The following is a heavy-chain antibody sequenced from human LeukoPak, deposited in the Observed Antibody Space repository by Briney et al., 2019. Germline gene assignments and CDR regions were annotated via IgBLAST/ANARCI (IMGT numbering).Heavy chain of an antibody. Sequence: GGSLRLSCAASGFTVSSNYMSWARQAPGKGLEWVSVIYSGGSTYYADSVKGRFTISRDNSKNTLYLQMNGLRAEDTAVYYCVAGIAAAATDYWGQGTLVTVSS. D-gene: IGHD6-13*01. CDR1: GFTVSSNY. CDR2: IYSGGST. J-gene: IGHJ4*02. V-gene: IGHV3-66*01. CDR3: VAGIAAAATDY.